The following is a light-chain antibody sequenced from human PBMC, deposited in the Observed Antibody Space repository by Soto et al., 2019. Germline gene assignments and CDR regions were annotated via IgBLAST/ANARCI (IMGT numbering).Light chain of an antibody. V-gene: IGLV4-69*01. Sequence: QPVLTQSPSASASLGASVKLTCTLSSGHSNYAIAWHQQQSEKGPRYLMKLNSDRSHSKGDGIPDRFSGSSSGAERYLTISGLQSEDEADYYCQTWGSGIVVFGGGTKLTVL. CDR1: SGHSNYA. CDR3: QTWGSGIVV. J-gene: IGLJ2*01. CDR2: LNSDRSH.